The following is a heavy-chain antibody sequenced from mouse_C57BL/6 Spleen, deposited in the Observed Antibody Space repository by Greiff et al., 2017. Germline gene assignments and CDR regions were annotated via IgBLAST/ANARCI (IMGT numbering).Heavy chain of an antibody. Sequence: VQLHQPGAELVNPGASVKLSCKASGYTFTSYWMHWVKQRPGQGLEWIGRIHPSDSDTNYNQKFKGKATLTVDKSSSTAYMQLSSLTSEDSAVYYCAIEFLQLGLYYAMDYWGQGTSVTVSS. CDR2: IHPSDSDT. CDR3: AIEFLQLGLYYAMDY. CDR1: GYTFTSYW. V-gene: IGHV1-74*01. J-gene: IGHJ4*01. D-gene: IGHD4-1*02.